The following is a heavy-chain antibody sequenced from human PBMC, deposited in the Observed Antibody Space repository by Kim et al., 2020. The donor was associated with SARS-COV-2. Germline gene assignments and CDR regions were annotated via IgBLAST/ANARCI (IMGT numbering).Heavy chain of an antibody. CDR1: GFTFTKYW. D-gene: IGHD6-19*01. CDR3: ARCGYSSGWCEVDY. CDR2: INSDGSST. J-gene: IGHJ4*02. V-gene: IGHV3-74*01. Sequence: GGSLRLSCAASGFTFTKYWMHWVRQAPGKGLVWVSRINSDGSSTSYADSVEGRFTISRDNAKSTLYLQMNSLRAEDTAVYYCARCGYSSGWCEVDYWGQGTLVTVSS.